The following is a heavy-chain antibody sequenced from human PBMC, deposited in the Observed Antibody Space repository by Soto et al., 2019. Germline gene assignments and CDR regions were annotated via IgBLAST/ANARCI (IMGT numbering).Heavy chain of an antibody. Sequence: GGSLRLSCVGSGFTFSDSVMAWVRQAPGKGLEWVSSISSSSSYIYYADSVKGRFTISRDNAKNSLYLQMNSLRAEDTAVYYCARDLSSGWYVDYWGQGTLVTVSS. CDR1: GFTFSDSV. CDR3: ARDLSSGWYVDY. CDR2: ISSSSSYI. D-gene: IGHD6-19*01. V-gene: IGHV3-21*01. J-gene: IGHJ4*02.